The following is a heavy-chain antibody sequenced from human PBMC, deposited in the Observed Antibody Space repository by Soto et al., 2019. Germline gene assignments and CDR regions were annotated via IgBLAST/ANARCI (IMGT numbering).Heavy chain of an antibody. CDR2: IYHSGST. Sequence: QLPLQESGSGLVKPSQTLSLPCAVSGGSISSGGYSLSWIRQPPGKVLDWIGYIYHSGSTYYNPSLKSRVTISVARSKNQFSLKLSSVTASDTAVYYCARVPTPWGQGTLVTVSS. CDR3: ARVPTP. CDR1: GGSISSGGYS. V-gene: IGHV4-30-2*01. J-gene: IGHJ5*02.